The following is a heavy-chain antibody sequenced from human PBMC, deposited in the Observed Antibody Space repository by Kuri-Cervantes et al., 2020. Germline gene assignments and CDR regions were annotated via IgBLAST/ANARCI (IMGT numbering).Heavy chain of an antibody. Sequence: GESLKISCVASGITFSRYAMSWVRQPPGKGLESVASIGGSGANTYYIDSVRGRFTISRDNSKNTLYAQMNSLRPADTALYYCARRTSTNAFDIWGQGTMVTVSS. V-gene: IGHV3-23*01. CDR2: IGGSGANT. CDR3: ARRTSTNAFDI. D-gene: IGHD2/OR15-2a*01. J-gene: IGHJ3*02. CDR1: GITFSRYA.